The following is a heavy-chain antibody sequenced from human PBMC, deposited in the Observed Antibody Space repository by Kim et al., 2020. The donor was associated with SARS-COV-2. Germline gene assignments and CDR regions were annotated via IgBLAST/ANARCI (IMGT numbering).Heavy chain of an antibody. CDR3: ARDQLLYSLYYYGMDV. D-gene: IGHD5-18*01. V-gene: IGHV3-30-3*01. Sequence: GGSLRLSCAASGFTFSSYAMHWVRQAPGKGLEWVAVISYDGSNKYYADSVKGRFTISRDNSKNTLYLQMNSLRAEDTAVYYCARDQLLYSLYYYGMDVWGQGTTVTVSS. CDR2: ISYDGSNK. CDR1: GFTFSSYA. J-gene: IGHJ6*02.